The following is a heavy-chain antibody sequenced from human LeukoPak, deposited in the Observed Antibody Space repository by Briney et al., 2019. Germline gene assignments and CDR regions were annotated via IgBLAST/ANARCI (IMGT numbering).Heavy chain of an antibody. CDR3: ARERRDWVSGYFDY. V-gene: IGHV4-4*07. Sequence: SETLSLTCTVSGGSISSYYWSWIRQPAGKGLEWIGRIYTSGSTNYNPSLKSRVTMSVDTSKNQFSLKLSSVTAADTAVYYCARERRDWVSGYFDYWGQGTLVTASS. CDR2: IYTSGST. J-gene: IGHJ4*02. CDR1: GGSISSYY. D-gene: IGHD3-22*01.